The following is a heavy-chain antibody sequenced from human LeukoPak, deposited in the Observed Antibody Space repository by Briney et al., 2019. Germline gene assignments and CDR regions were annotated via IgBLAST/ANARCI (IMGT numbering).Heavy chain of an antibody. V-gene: IGHV3-48*03. D-gene: IGHD3-22*01. CDR1: GFSLLRYE. CDR2: IIRCCNRM. CDR3: ARDGASYDYHSNGYSSSYDL. Sequence: GYLRLHCACFGFSLLRYELNWVRQSPGNGLEWVEYIIRCCNRMYYADYEKGRLTISRDHAKHSEYLIMNSLRVDDTAVYYCARDGASYDYHSNGYSSSYDLWGQGTMVTVSS. J-gene: IGHJ3*01.